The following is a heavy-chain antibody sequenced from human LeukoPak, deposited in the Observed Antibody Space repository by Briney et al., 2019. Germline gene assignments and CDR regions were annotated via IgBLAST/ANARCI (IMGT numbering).Heavy chain of an antibody. CDR2: MDPNTGYT. CDR3: ARGTPSGWHGAVY. CDR1: EYTFTSYD. Sequence: ASVRVSCKASEYTFTSYDINWVRQATGQGLEWMGWMDPNTGYTGYAQKFQGRVTMTRDTSINTAYMELSSLISEDTAVYYCARGTPSGWHGAVYWGQGTLVTVSS. D-gene: IGHD6-19*01. V-gene: IGHV1-8*01. J-gene: IGHJ4*02.